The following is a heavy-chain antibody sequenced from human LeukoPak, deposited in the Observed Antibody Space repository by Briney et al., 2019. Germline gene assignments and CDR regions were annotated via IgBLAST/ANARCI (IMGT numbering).Heavy chain of an antibody. CDR1: GFTFGDTW. D-gene: IGHD3/OR15-3a*01. CDR3: ATSYDMGWLIGY. CDR2: IKQDGSEK. J-gene: IGHJ4*02. V-gene: IGHV3-7*03. Sequence: GGSLRLSCAASGFTFGDTWMNWVRQVPGQGLERVANIKQDGSEKFYVASVKGRFTISRDNGKSSLYLQMNSLRAEDTALYYCATSYDMGWLIGYWGQGTLVTVSS.